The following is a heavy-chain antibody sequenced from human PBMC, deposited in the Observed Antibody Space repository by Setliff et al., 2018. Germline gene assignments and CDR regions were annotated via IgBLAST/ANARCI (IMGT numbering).Heavy chain of an antibody. D-gene: IGHD3-10*01. CDR1: GGTFSSYA. CDR2: TIPIFGTA. J-gene: IGHJ6*02. Sequence: SVKVSCKASGGTFSSYAISWVRQAPGQGLEWMGGTIPIFGTANYAQKFQGRVTITTDESTSTAYMELSSLRSEDTAVYYCARTSGVRGVIIAGGMDVWGQGTTVTVSS. CDR3: ARTSGVRGVIIAGGMDV. V-gene: IGHV1-69*05.